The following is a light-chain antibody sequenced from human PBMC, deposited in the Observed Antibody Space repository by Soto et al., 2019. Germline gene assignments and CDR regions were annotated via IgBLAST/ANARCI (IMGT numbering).Light chain of an antibody. J-gene: IGKJ1*01. CDR3: QQYTNWRT. V-gene: IGKV3-15*01. CDR2: DAS. CDR1: QSVSSN. Sequence: EIVMTQSPATLSVSPEERATLSCRASQSVSSNLAWYQQKPGQAPRLLIYDASTRATGIPARFSGSGSGTEFTLTISSLQSEDFAVYYCQQYTNWRTFGQGTKVDIK.